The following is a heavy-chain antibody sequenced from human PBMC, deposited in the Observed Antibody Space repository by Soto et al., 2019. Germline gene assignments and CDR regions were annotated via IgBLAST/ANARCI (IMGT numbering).Heavy chain of an antibody. D-gene: IGHD2-8*02. CDR3: ARQRGWERGEYWDWGY. CDR2: IYYTGST. J-gene: IGHJ4*02. CDR1: GGSISSSSYY. Sequence: QLQLQESGPGLVKPSETLSLTCTVSGGSISSSSYYWGWIRQPPGKGLEWIGNIYYTGSTYYNPSRKSRVTLSVDTSKSQFSLKLTSVTAADTAVYYCARQRGWERGEYWDWGYWGQGILVTVSS. V-gene: IGHV4-39*01.